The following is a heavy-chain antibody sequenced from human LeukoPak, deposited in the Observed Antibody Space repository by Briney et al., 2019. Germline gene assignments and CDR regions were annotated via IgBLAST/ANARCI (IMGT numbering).Heavy chain of an antibody. CDR2: IIPIFGIA. D-gene: IGHD5-24*01. CDR3: ARASERDGYNLFDC. J-gene: IGHJ4*02. CDR1: GGTFSSYA. V-gene: IGHV1-69*04. Sequence: GASVKVSCKASGGTFSSYAISWVRQAHGQGLEWMGRIIPIFGIANYAQKFQGRVTITADKSTSTAYMELSSLRSEDTAVYYCARASERDGYNLFDCWGQGTLVTVSS.